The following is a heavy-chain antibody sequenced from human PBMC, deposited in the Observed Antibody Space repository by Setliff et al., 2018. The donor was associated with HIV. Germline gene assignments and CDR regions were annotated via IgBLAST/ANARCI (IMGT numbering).Heavy chain of an antibody. CDR3: ARETNWNGSDL. Sequence: SETLSLTCTVSGASISAWYWSWVRQPPGTGLEWIGYMYYRRSTKYNSSLKSRVTISVDASKNQFSLKLSSVTAADTAVYYCARETNWNGSDLWGRGTLVTVSS. CDR1: GASISAWY. V-gene: IGHV4-59*12. D-gene: IGHD1-1*01. J-gene: IGHJ2*01. CDR2: MYYRRST.